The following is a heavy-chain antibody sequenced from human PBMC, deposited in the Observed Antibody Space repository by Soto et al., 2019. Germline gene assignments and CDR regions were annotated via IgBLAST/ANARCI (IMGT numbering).Heavy chain of an antibody. Sequence: GGSLRLSCAASGFTFSSYAMHWVRQAPGKGLEWVAVISYDGSNKYYADSVKGRFTIYRDNSKNTLYLQMNSLRAEDTAVYYCARDKRGQTQIDYWGQGTLVTVSS. J-gene: IGHJ4*02. CDR1: GFTFSSYA. D-gene: IGHD5-12*01. CDR3: ARDKRGQTQIDY. V-gene: IGHV3-30-3*01. CDR2: ISYDGSNK.